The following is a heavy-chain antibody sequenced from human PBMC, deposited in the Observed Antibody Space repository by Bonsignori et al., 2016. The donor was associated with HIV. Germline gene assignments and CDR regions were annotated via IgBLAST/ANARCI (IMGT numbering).Heavy chain of an antibody. CDR2: IYYSGST. CDR3: ASDLRVATYYYYYYMDV. D-gene: IGHD5-12*01. V-gene: IGHV4-30-4*01. Sequence: WIRQPPGKGLEWIGYIYYSGSTYYNPSLKSRVTISVDTSKNQFSLKLSSVTAADTAVYYCASDLRVATYYYYYYMDVWGKGTTVTVSS. J-gene: IGHJ6*03.